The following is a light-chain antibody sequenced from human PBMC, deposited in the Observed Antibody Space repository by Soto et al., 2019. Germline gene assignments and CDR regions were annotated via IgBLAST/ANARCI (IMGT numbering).Light chain of an antibody. V-gene: IGKV3-20*01. CDR2: GAS. Sequence: ELVLTQSPGTLSLSPGARATLSCRARQSVSRSYLGWYQQKPGQAPRLVMYGASIRAAGVPDRFSGSGSGTEFTLTISSLQSEDFAVYYCQQYNNWPPWTFGQGTKVDI. CDR3: QQYNNWPPWT. J-gene: IGKJ1*01. CDR1: QSVSRSY.